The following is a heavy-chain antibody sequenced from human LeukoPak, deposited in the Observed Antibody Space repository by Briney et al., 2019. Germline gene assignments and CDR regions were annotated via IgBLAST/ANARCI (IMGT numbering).Heavy chain of an antibody. V-gene: IGHV1-2*02. Sequence: GASVKVSCKASGYTFTGYYMHWVRQAPGQELEWMGWINPNSGGTNYAQKFQGRVTMTRDTSISTAYMELSRLRSDDTAVYYCARDEGYCSSTSCSNYYYGMDVWGQGTTVTVSS. CDR1: GYTFTGYY. CDR3: ARDEGYCSSTSCSNYYYGMDV. CDR2: INPNSGGT. J-gene: IGHJ6*02. D-gene: IGHD2-2*01.